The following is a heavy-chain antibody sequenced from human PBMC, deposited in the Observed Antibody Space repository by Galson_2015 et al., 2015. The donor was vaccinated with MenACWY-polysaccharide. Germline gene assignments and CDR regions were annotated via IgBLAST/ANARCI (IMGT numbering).Heavy chain of an antibody. V-gene: IGHV3-30*18. CDR1: GFTFSTYG. D-gene: IGHD3-3*01. CDR3: AKGRFEYYDFWSGYYFDY. CDR2: MSHDGSKT. Sequence: SLRLSCAASGFTFSTYGMHWVRQAPGKGLEWLAVMSHDGSKTYYADSVKGRFTISRDNSKNTLYLQMNSLRAEDTAVYYCAKGRFEYYDFWSGYYFDYWGQGTLVTVSS. J-gene: IGHJ4*02.